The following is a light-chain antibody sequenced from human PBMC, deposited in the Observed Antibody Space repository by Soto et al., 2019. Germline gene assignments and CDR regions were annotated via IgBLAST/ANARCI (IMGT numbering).Light chain of an antibody. CDR3: SSHTSGSTRV. J-gene: IGLJ7*01. V-gene: IGLV2-14*01. CDR1: SGDVGGYDY. CDR2: EVT. Sequence: QSALTQPASVSGSPGQSIAISCTGTSGDVGGYDYVSWYQQHPDKAPKLMIYEVTERPSWVSNRFSGSKSGNTASLTISGLQPEDEADYYCSSHTSGSTRVFGSGTQLTVL.